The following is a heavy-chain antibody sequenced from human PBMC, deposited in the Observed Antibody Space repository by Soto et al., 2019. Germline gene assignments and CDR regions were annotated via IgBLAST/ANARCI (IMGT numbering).Heavy chain of an antibody. V-gene: IGHV4-59*01. J-gene: IGHJ4*02. D-gene: IGHD1-26*01. CDR2: IYSSGST. CDR1: GGSISSYY. CDR3: AYRAATSGESY. Sequence: ETLSLTCTVSGGSISSYYWSWIRQPPGKGLEWIGYIYSSGSTNYNPSLKSRVTISVDTSKNQVVLTLTNMDPADTATYYCAYRAATSGESYWGPGTLVTVSS.